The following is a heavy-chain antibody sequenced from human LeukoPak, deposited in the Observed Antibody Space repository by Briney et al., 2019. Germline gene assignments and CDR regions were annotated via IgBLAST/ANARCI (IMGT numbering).Heavy chain of an antibody. V-gene: IGHV3-33*01. CDR1: GFTFSGFG. D-gene: IGHD1-26*01. J-gene: IGHJ6*02. CDR3: ARDVGASTHTISYGMDV. CDR2: VWYDGSNK. Sequence: GGSLRLSCAASGFTFSGFGIHWVRQAPGKGLEWVAIVWYDGSNKYYADSVKGRFTISRDNSKNTLYLQMNSLRAEDTAVYYCARDVGASTHTISYGMDVWGQGTTVTVSS.